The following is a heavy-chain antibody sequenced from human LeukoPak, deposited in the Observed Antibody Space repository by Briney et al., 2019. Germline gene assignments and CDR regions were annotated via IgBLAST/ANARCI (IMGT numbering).Heavy chain of an antibody. Sequence: ASVKVSCKASGYTFTGYYMHWVRQAPGQGLEWMGGIIPIFGTPNYAQKFQGRVTITADESTSTGYMELSSLRSEDTAVYYCARVSSATASGTFDHWGQGTLVTVSS. J-gene: IGHJ4*02. CDR2: IIPIFGTP. D-gene: IGHD2-15*01. CDR3: ARVSSATASGTFDH. CDR1: GYTFTGYY. V-gene: IGHV1-69*13.